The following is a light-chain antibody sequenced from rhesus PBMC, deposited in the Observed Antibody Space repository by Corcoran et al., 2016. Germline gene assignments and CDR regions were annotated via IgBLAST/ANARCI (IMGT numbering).Light chain of an antibody. J-gene: IGKJ4*01. CDR1: QSVSSS. V-gene: IGKV3-35*01. Sequence: EIVLTQSPATLSLSPGERATLSCRASQSVSSSLAWYQQKPGQAPRPLIYDASSRATGIPDRFSGSGCGRDFTLTISSLEPEDVGVYYCQQYSNWPLTFGGGTKVELK. CDR2: DAS. CDR3: QQYSNWPLT.